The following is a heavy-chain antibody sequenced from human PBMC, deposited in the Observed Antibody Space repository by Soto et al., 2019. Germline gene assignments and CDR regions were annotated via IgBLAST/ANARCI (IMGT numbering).Heavy chain of an antibody. CDR1: GFTFTSFT. CDR2: MSYDGART. V-gene: IGHV3-30-3*01. CDR3: ARDRPDGDPNWFDP. J-gene: IGHJ5*02. Sequence: QVQLVESGGGVVQPGGALSLSCATSGFTFTSFTMHWVRQAPGKGLEWIAVMSYDGARTDYADAGKGRFTISRDTSKNPLDLQMNNLRPYDTAMYYCARDRPDGDPNWFDPWGKGTLVTVSS. D-gene: IGHD4-17*01.